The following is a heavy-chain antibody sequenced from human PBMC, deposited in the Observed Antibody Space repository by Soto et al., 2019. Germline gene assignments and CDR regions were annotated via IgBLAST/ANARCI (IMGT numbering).Heavy chain of an antibody. J-gene: IGHJ4*02. CDR3: AKVPYDSSGYYYFDY. CDR1: GFTFSNYA. V-gene: IGHV3-23*01. CDR2: ISGGGGSTYYA. D-gene: IGHD3-22*01. Sequence: GGSLRLSCAASGFTFSNYAMSWVRQAPGKGLEWVSSISGGGGSTYYAYYADSVMGRSTLSRDNSKNTLYLQMNSLRVEDTAVYYCAKVPYDSSGYYYFDYWGQGTLGTGSS.